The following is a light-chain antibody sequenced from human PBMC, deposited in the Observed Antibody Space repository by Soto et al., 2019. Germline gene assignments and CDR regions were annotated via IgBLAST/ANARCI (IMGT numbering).Light chain of an antibody. Sequence: EIVLTQSPATLSLSPGERATLSCRASQSVRSYLAWYQQKPGQAPKVLIYRASIRATGIPDRFTGSGSGTDFTLTISRLEPEDFAVYYCQQYGSSGTFGQGTKVDI. CDR3: QQYGSSGT. CDR2: RAS. CDR1: QSVRSY. V-gene: IGKV3-20*01. J-gene: IGKJ1*01.